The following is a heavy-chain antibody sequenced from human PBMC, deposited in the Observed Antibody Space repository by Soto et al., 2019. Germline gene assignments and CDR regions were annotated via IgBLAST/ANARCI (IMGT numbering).Heavy chain of an antibody. D-gene: IGHD3-9*01. CDR3: ASGYDILTGYYLNWFDP. J-gene: IGHJ5*02. V-gene: IGHV1-18*04. CDR1: GYTFTSYG. CDR2: ISAYNGNT. Sequence: ASVKVSCKASGYTFTSYGISWVRQAPGQGLEWMGWISAYNGNTNYAQKLQGRVTMTTDTSTSTAYMELRSLRSDDTAVYYCASGYDILTGYYLNWFDPWGQGTLVTVSS.